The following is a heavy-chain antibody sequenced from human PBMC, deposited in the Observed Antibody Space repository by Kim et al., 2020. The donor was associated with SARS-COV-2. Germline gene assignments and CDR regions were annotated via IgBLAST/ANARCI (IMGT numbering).Heavy chain of an antibody. J-gene: IGHJ4*02. D-gene: IGHD3-10*01. CDR2: ISIYNGNT. Sequence: ASVKVSCKASGYSFTNNGISWVRQAPGQGLDWMGWISIYNGNTNYAQKLQGRFTMTTDTSTSTAYMELRSLRSDDTAVYYCARVSGAGFYYGSGGHHDYWGQGTLVTVSS. CDR3: ARVSGAGFYYGSGGHHDY. V-gene: IGHV1-18*01. CDR1: GYSFTNNG.